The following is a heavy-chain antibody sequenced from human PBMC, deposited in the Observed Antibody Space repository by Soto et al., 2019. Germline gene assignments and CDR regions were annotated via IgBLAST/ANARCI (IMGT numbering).Heavy chain of an antibody. J-gene: IGHJ3*02. D-gene: IGHD3-16*01. Sequence: QLQLQESAPGLVKPSETLSLTCTVSRGSIQSSTYYWGWIRQPPGKGLEWIGTVYYNGSPYFNPSLKSRHTISADPSQNQFSLRLASVTAADTAVYYCARQTYLTYFDIWGQGTMGTVSS. CDR2: VYYNGSP. CDR3: ARQTYLTYFDI. CDR1: RGSIQSSTYY. V-gene: IGHV4-39*01.